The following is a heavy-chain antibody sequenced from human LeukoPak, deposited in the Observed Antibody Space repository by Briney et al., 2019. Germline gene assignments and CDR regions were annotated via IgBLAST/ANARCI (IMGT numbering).Heavy chain of an antibody. V-gene: IGHV4-4*07. J-gene: IGHJ3*02. CDR2: IYPSGNT. D-gene: IGHD1-26*01. CDR3: ARDWPHIVGATLTGAFDI. CDR1: GDSINNFY. Sequence: SETLSLTCTVSGDSINNFYWSWIRQPAGKGLEWIGRIYPSGNTNYNPSLKSRVTMSVDTSKNQFSLKLSSVTAADTAVYYCARDWPHIVGATLTGAFDIWGQGTMVTVSS.